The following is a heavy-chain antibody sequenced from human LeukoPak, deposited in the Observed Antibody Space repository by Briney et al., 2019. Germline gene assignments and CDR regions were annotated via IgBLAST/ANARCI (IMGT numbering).Heavy chain of an antibody. CDR1: GGSISNYY. Sequence: SETLSLTCTVSGGSISNYYWSWIRQPPGKGLEWIGYIYYSGSTNYNPSLKSRVTISVDTSKNQFSLRLSSVTAADTAVYYCARALYNWNHSNWLDPWGQGTLVTVSS. D-gene: IGHD1-14*01. J-gene: IGHJ5*02. CDR3: ARALYNWNHSNWLDP. V-gene: IGHV4-59*08. CDR2: IYYSGST.